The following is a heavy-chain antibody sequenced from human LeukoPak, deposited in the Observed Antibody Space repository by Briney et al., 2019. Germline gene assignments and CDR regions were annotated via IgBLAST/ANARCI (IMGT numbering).Heavy chain of an antibody. CDR3: ARDGDDYGDSYYFDY. D-gene: IGHD4-17*01. CDR2: IYYSGST. J-gene: IGHJ4*02. V-gene: IGHV4-59*01. Sequence: PSETLSLTCTVSGGSISSYHWSWIRQPPGKGLEWIGYIYYSGSTNYNPSLKSRVTISVDTSKNQFSLKLSFVTAADTAVYYCARDGDDYGDSYYFDYWGQGTLVTVSS. CDR1: GGSISSYH.